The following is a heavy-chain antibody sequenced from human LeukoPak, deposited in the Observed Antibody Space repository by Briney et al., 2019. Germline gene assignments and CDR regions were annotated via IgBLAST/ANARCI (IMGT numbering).Heavy chain of an antibody. CDR2: IKPDGSEK. J-gene: IGHJ5*02. Sequence: PVGSLRLSCAASGFTFSSYEMNWVRQAPGKGLDCVANIKPDGSEKYYFDSVKGRVTISRDNVKNSLYLQINSLRAQYTSVYYCARDETTGTTTAWGAGKPVTVSS. D-gene: IGHD1-7*01. CDR1: GFTFSSYE. V-gene: IGHV3-7*01. CDR3: ARDETTGTTTA.